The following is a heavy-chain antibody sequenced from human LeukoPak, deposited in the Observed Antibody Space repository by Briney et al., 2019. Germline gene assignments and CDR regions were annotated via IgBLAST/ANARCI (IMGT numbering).Heavy chain of an antibody. V-gene: IGHV3-33*01. D-gene: IGHD6-13*01. CDR3: ARDSIAAAGTLGY. CDR1: GFTFSSYG. CDR2: IWYDGSNK. Sequence: GGSLRLSCAASGFTFSSYGMHWVRQAPGKGLEWVAVIWYDGSNKYYADSVKGRFTTSRDNSKNTLYLQMNSLRAEDTAVYYCARDSIAAAGTLGYWGQGTLVTVSS. J-gene: IGHJ4*02.